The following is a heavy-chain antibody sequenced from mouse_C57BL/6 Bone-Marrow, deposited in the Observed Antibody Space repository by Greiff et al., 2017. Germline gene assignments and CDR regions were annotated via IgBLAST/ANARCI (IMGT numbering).Heavy chain of an antibody. CDR1: GFTFSDFY. CDR2: CRNKANDYTT. CDR3: ARAYYYGSSYWYFDV. V-gene: IGHV7-1*01. D-gene: IGHD1-1*01. J-gene: IGHJ1*03. Sequence: EVQRVESGGGLVQSGRSLRLSCATSGFTFSDFYMEWVRQAPGKGLEWIAACRNKANDYTTEYSASVKGRFIVSRDTSQSILYLQMNALRAEDTAIYYCARAYYYGSSYWYFDVWGTGTTVTVSS.